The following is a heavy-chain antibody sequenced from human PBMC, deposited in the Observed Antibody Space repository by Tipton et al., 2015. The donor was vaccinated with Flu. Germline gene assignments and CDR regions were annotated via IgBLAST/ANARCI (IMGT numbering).Heavy chain of an antibody. CDR1: GFTFSSYE. D-gene: IGHD3-22*01. CDR2: ISSSGSTI. V-gene: IGHV3-48*03. CDR3: ARDLAPVTYYYDSHLFNDAFDI. J-gene: IGHJ3*02. Sequence: SLRLSCAASGFTFSSYEMNWVRQAPGKGLEWVSYISSSGSTIYYADSVKGRFTISRDNAKNSLYLQMNSLRAEDTAVYYCARDLAPVTYYYDSHLFNDAFDIWGQGTMVTVSS.